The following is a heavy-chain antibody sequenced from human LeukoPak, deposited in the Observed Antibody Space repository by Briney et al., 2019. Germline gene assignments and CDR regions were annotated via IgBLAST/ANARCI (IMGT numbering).Heavy chain of an antibody. CDR3: ARDRIAAAGNWFDP. D-gene: IGHD6-13*01. J-gene: IGHJ5*02. CDR1: GFTFSSYG. V-gene: IGHV3-21*01. Sequence: GGSLRLSCAASGFTFSSYGMNWVRQAPGKGLEWVSSISSSSSYIYYADSVKGRFTISRDNAKNSLYLQMNSLRAEDTAVYYCARDRIAAAGNWFDPWGQGTLSPSPQ. CDR2: ISSSSSYI.